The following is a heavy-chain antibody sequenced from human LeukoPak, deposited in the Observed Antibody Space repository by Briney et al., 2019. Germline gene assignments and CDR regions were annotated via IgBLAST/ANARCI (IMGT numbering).Heavy chain of an antibody. CDR1: GGTFSSYA. J-gene: IGHJ4*02. Sequence: GASVKVSCKASGGTFSSYAISWVRQAPGQGLEWMGGIIPILGTANYAQKFQGRVTITADESTSTAYMELSSLRSEDTAVYYCARASYYYYDSSGYTYWGQGTLVTVSS. CDR2: IIPILGTA. CDR3: ARASYYYYDSSGYTY. V-gene: IGHV1-69*13. D-gene: IGHD3-22*01.